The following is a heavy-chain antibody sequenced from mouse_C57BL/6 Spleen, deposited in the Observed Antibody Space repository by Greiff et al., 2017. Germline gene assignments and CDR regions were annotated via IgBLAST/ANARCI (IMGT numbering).Heavy chain of an antibody. D-gene: IGHD2-3*01. V-gene: IGHV5-12*01. Sequence: VQLKESGGGLVQPGGSLKLSCAASGFTFSDYYMYWVRQTPEKRLEWVAYISNGGGSTYYPDTVKGRFTISRDNAKNTLYLQMSRLKSEDTAMYYCARHDYDGYFGYWGQGTTLTVSS. CDR3: ARHDYDGYFGY. CDR2: ISNGGGST. J-gene: IGHJ2*01. CDR1: GFTFSDYY.